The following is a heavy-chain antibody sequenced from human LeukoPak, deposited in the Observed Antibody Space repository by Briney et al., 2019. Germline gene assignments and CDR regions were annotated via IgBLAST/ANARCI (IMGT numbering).Heavy chain of an antibody. Sequence: GGSLRLSCVASGFTFSNFAMSWVRQAPGKGLEWVSSISANGGKTFYADSVKGRVSISRDTSKSTLYLQMNSLRAEDTAVYFCVKFTQSYSDGRSDYWGQGTLVTVSS. J-gene: IGHJ4*02. D-gene: IGHD2-15*01. V-gene: IGHV3-23*01. CDR1: GFTFSNFA. CDR2: ISANGGKT. CDR3: VKFTQSYSDGRSDY.